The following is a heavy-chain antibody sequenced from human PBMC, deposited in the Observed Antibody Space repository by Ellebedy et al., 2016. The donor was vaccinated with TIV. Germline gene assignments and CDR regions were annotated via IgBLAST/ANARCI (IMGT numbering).Heavy chain of an antibody. D-gene: IGHD6-13*01. CDR1: GFTFSSYW. J-gene: IGHJ3*02. CDR3: TKEGYSSSWYGAFDI. Sequence: GESLKISCAASGFTFSSYWMHWVRQAPGKGLVWVSRINTDGSTTNYADSVKGRFTISRDNAKNTLYLQMNSLRVEDTAVYYCTKEGYSSSWYGAFDIWGQGTMVTVSS. V-gene: IGHV3-74*01. CDR2: INTDGSTT.